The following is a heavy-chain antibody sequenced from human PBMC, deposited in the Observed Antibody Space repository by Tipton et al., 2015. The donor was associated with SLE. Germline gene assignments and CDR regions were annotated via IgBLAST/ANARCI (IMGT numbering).Heavy chain of an antibody. Sequence: SLRLSCAASGFPFSSYGMHWVRQAPGKGLEWVAVIWFDGSTQYYADSVMGRFTISRDNSKNVLYLAMDRLRAEDTAVYYCAKKLRISYDAFDVWGQGTMVTVSA. CDR3: AKKLRISYDAFDV. CDR1: GFPFSSYG. CDR2: IWFDGSTQ. V-gene: IGHV3-33*06. J-gene: IGHJ3*01. D-gene: IGHD2-21*01.